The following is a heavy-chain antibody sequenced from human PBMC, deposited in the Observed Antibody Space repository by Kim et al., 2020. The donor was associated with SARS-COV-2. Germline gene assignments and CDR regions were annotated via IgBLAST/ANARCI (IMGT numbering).Heavy chain of an antibody. CDR1: GGSISSSSYY. CDR3: ARWLAVIIPSHYYYYYGMDV. CDR2: IYYSGST. J-gene: IGHJ6*02. V-gene: IGHV4-39*01. Sequence: SETLSLTCTVSGGSISSSSYYWGWIRQPPGKGLEWIGSIYYSGSTYYNPSLKSRVTISVDTSKNQFSLKLSSVTAADTAVYYCARWLAVIIPSHYYYYYGMDVWGQGTTVTVSS. D-gene: IGHD3-3*01.